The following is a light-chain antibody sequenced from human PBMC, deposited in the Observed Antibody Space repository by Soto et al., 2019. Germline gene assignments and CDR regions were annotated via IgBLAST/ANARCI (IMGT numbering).Light chain of an antibody. Sequence: SYELTQPPSLSVSPGQTARITCSGDALPKKYAYWYRQKSGQAPVLVIYEDNKRPPGIPERFSGSSSGTMATLTIRGAQVEDEADYYCYSTDTSGRGGFGGGTKLTVL. CDR3: YSTDTSGRGG. J-gene: IGLJ2*01. CDR1: ALPKKY. CDR2: EDN. V-gene: IGLV3-10*01.